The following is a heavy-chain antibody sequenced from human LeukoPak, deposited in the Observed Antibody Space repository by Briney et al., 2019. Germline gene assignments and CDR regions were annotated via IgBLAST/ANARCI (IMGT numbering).Heavy chain of an antibody. D-gene: IGHD2-8*02. CDR1: GFILSNYW. J-gene: IGHJ4*02. CDR2: LNNDGSST. V-gene: IGHV3-74*01. Sequence: GSLRLSCATSGFILSNYWMHWVRQAPGKGLVWVSRLNNDGSSTTYADSVKGRFTISRDNARNTLYLQMNGLRAEDTAVYYCARDGISCTGGHCYFASWGQGTLVTVSS. CDR3: ARDGISCTGGHCYFAS.